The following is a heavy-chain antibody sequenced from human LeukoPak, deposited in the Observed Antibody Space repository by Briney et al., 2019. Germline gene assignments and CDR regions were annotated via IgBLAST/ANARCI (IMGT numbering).Heavy chain of an antibody. CDR3: ARTSVFPRPYYFDY. Sequence: GGSLRLSCAASGFTFSSYEMNWVRQAPGKGLEWVSYISSGGSTIYHADSVKGRFTISRDNAKNSLYLQMNSLRAEDTAVYYCARTSVFPRPYYFDYWGQGTLVTVSS. CDR1: GFTFSSYE. V-gene: IGHV3-48*03. D-gene: IGHD2-21*01. J-gene: IGHJ4*02. CDR2: ISSGGSTI.